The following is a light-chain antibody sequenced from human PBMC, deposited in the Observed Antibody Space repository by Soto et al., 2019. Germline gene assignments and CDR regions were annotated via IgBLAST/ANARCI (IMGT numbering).Light chain of an antibody. Sequence: EIVLTQSPGTLSLSPGERATLSCRASQSVSSSYLAWYQQKPGQAPRLLIYGASSRATGIPDRFSGSGSGTHFTLTISILEPEDFAVYYCQQYGSSPTFGPGTKVDIK. V-gene: IGKV3-20*01. J-gene: IGKJ3*01. CDR1: QSVSSSY. CDR2: GAS. CDR3: QQYGSSPT.